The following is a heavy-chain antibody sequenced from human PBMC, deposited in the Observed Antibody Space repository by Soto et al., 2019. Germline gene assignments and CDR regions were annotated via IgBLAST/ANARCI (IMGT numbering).Heavy chain of an antibody. Sequence: SGGSLRLSCAASGFTFSSSAMSWVRQAPGEGLEWVATISPSGDKTYQGDSAKGRFTISRDNSKNTLYLRMNSLRGDDTAVYYCAKDRGGRGNEIDQWGQGALVTVSS. CDR1: GFTFSSSA. CDR3: AKDRGGRGNEIDQ. D-gene: IGHD2-15*01. J-gene: IGHJ4*02. V-gene: IGHV3-23*01. CDR2: ISPSGDKT.